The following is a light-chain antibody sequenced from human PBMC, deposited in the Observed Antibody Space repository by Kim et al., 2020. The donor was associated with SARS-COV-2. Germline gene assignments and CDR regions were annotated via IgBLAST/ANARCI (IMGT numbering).Light chain of an antibody. J-gene: IGLJ3*02. Sequence: GLGGTTSCTRVRSHSGAAKVVHCYHQLPATAPPLLTSERNGPSGVPDRFAAAESGTSASLSFTGLRAEDVADYYCQSYVSSLRGLVFGGGTQLTFL. CDR1: RSHSGAAKV. V-gene: IGLV1-40*01. CDR2: ER. CDR3: QSYVSSLRGLV.